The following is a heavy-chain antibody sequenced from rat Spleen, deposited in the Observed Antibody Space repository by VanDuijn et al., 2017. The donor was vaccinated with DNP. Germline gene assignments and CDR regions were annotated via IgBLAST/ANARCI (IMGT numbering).Heavy chain of an antibody. CDR2: ISGGGTT. CDR3: ARHRAIAAIWDY. D-gene: IGHD1-2*01. V-gene: IGHV2S12*01. Sequence: QVQLKESGPGLVQSSQTLFLTCTVSGFSLSTYDVRWIRQPPGKGLEWIAAISGGGTTYYNSPLQSRLSISRDTSKSQVFLTMHSLQTDDTAVYYCARHRAIAAIWDYWGQGVMVTVSS. CDR1: GFSLSTYD. J-gene: IGHJ2*01.